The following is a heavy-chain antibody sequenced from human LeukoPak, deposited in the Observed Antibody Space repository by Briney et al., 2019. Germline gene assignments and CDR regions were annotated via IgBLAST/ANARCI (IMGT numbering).Heavy chain of an antibody. CDR1: GYTFTSYY. Sequence: ASVKVSCKASGYTFTSYYMHWVRQAPGQGLKWMGIINPSGGSTSYAQKFQGRVTMTRDTSTSTVYMELSSLRSEDTAVYYCAREYRYYYDSSGYHYFDYWGQGTLVTVSS. J-gene: IGHJ4*02. V-gene: IGHV1-46*01. CDR3: AREYRYYYDSSGYHYFDY. D-gene: IGHD3-22*01. CDR2: INPSGGST.